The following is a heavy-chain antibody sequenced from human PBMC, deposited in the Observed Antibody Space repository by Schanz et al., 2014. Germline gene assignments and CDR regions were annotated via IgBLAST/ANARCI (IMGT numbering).Heavy chain of an antibody. CDR3: ARGTDWNLHY. V-gene: IGHV3-11*06. CDR1: GFTFRDYY. D-gene: IGHD1-1*01. J-gene: IGHJ4*02. Sequence: QVQLVESGGGLVKPGGSLRLSCAASGFTFRDYYMSWIRQAPGKGLEWVSDISSGSSYENYADSVKGRFTISRDNAKNSLYLQMNSLRAGDTAVYYCARGTDWNLHYWGQGALVTVSS. CDR2: ISSGSSYE.